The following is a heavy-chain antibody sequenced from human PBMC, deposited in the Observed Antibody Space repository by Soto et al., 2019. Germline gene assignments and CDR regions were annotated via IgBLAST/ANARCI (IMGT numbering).Heavy chain of an antibody. Sequence: GGSLRLSCAASGFTFDDYAMHWVRQAPGKGLEWVSGISWNSGSIGYADSVKGRFTISRDNAKNSLYLQMNSLRAEDTALYYCATGFGELFPFDYWGQGTLVTVSS. D-gene: IGHD3-10*01. J-gene: IGHJ4*02. CDR1: GFTFDDYA. CDR2: ISWNSGSI. V-gene: IGHV3-9*01. CDR3: ATGFGELFPFDY.